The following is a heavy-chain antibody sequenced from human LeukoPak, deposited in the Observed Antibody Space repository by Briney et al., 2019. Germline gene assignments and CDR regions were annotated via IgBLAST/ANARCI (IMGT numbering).Heavy chain of an antibody. J-gene: IGHJ4*02. Sequence: SETLSLTCAVYGGSFSGYYWSWIRQHPGKGLEWIGYIYHSGSTYYNPSLKSRVTISVDTSKNQFSLKLSSVTAADTAVYYCARASKGGSTVPVGYWGQGTLVTVSS. CDR2: IYHSGST. V-gene: IGHV4-34*09. CDR3: ARASKGGSTVPVGY. CDR1: GGSFSGYY. D-gene: IGHD4-17*01.